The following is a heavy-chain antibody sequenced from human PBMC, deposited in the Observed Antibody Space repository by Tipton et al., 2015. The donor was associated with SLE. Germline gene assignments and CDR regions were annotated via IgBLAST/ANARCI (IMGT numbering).Heavy chain of an antibody. J-gene: IGHJ2*01. CDR2: IYTGGNT. CDR1: GGSISRYF. D-gene: IGHD4-11*01. CDR3: AREFLNPVTTVHYYFDL. V-gene: IGHV4-4*07. Sequence: TLSLTCTVSGGSISRYFWGWIRQPAGKGLEWIGRIYTGGNTKYNPPLESRVTMSVDTSKNHFSLKLISVTAADTAVYYCAREFLNPVTTVHYYFDLWGRGTLVTVSS.